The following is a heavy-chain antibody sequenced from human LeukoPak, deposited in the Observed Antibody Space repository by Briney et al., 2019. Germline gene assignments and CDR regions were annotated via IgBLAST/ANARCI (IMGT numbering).Heavy chain of an antibody. CDR2: IYPGDSDT. CDR1: GYLFTSYW. CDR3: ARPQSDCSGDSCYSTGFDL. D-gene: IGHD2-15*01. J-gene: IGHJ2*01. V-gene: IGHV5-51*01. Sequence: PGASLKISCKCSGYLFTSYWIGWVRPLPGKGLEYMGIIYPGDSDTRYSSSFQGQVTISVNKSISTDYLQWSSLKASDTAIYYCARPQSDCSGDSCYSTGFDLWGRGTLVTVSS.